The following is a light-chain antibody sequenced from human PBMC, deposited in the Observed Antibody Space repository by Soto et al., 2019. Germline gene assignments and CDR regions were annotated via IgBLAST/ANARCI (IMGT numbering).Light chain of an antibody. CDR2: DAS. J-gene: IGKJ5*01. Sequence: AIPLTQSPSSLSSSVGDRVTITCRATQVISSALAWYQQKPGKAPKLLIYDASGLESGVPSRFSGSGSGTDFTLTISSLQPEDFATYFCQQFNSYPPTFGQGTRLETK. CDR3: QQFNSYPPT. V-gene: IGKV1-13*02. CDR1: QVISSA.